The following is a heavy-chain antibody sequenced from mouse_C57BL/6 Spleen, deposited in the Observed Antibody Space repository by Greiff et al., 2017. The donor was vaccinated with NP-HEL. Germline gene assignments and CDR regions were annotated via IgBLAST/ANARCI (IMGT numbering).Heavy chain of an antibody. J-gene: IGHJ2*01. Sequence: VQLQESGPELVKPGASVKISCKASGYAFSSSWMNWVKQRPGKGLEWIGRIYPGDGDTNYNGKFKGKATLTADKSSSTAYMQLSSLTSEDSAVYFCARHDGYPFDYWGQGTTLTVSS. CDR1: GYAFSSSW. V-gene: IGHV1-82*01. CDR3: ARHDGYPFDY. CDR2: IYPGDGDT. D-gene: IGHD2-3*01.